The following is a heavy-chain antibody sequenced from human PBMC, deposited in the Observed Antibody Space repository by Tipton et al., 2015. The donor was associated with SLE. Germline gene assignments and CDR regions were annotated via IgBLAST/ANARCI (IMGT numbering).Heavy chain of an antibody. CDR3: ARDGAAADSFDY. CDR1: GYTFTNCV. V-gene: IGHV1-18*04. J-gene: IGHJ4*02. Sequence: QLVQSGAEVKKPGESLRISCKASGYTFTNCVISWVRQAPGQGLEWMGWISTYNGNTDYAQKFQGRVTMTTDTSTSTVYMELRRLRSDDTAMYYCARDGAAADSFDYWGQGTLVTVSS. D-gene: IGHD6-13*01. CDR2: ISTYNGNT.